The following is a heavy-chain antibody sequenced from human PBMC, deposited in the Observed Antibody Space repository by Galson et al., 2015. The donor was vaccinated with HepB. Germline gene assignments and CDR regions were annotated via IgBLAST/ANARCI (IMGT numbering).Heavy chain of an antibody. CDR3: ARAVGGYCSSTSCSYLYYFDY. D-gene: IGHD2-2*01. Sequence: SVKVSCKASGGTFSSYAISWVRQAPGQGLEWMGGIIPIFGTANYAQKFQGRVTITADESTSTAYMELSSLRSEDTAVYYCARAVGGYCSSTSCSYLYYFDYWGQGTLVTVSS. CDR2: IIPIFGTA. J-gene: IGHJ4*02. V-gene: IGHV1-69*13. CDR1: GGTFSSYA.